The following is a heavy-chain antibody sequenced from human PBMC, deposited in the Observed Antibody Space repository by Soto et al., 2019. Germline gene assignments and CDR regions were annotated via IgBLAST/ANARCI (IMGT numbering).Heavy chain of an antibody. V-gene: IGHV1-18*01. D-gene: IGHD6-19*01. CDR3: ARDFVGYSSGWYVY. CDR1: GYTFTSYG. CDR2: ISAYNGNT. J-gene: IGHJ4*02. Sequence: ASVKVSCKASGYTFTSYGISWLRQAPGQGLEWMGWISAYNGNTNYAQKFQGRVTMTTDTSTSTAYMEVRSLRSDDTAVYYCARDFVGYSSGWYVYWGQGTLVTVS.